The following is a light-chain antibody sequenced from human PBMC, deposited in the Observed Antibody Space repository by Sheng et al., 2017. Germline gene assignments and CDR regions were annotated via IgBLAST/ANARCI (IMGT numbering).Light chain of an antibody. Sequence: EIVLTQSPGTLSLSPGERATLSCRASQSVSSSYLAWYQQKPGQAPRLLIYGASTRATGIPDTFSGSGSGTEFTLTISSLQPDDFATYYCQQYSFYPWTFGRGTKVEI. CDR3: QQYSFYPWT. V-gene: IGKV3-20*01. CDR2: GAS. J-gene: IGKJ1*01. CDR1: QSVSSSY.